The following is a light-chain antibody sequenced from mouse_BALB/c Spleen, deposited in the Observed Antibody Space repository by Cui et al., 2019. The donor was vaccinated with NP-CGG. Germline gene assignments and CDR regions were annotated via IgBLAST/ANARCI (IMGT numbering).Light chain of an antibody. CDR1: TGAVITSNY. Sequence: AVVTEASALTTSPGETVTLTCRSSTGAVITSNYANWVQEKPDHLFTGLIGGTNNRVPGVPARFSGSLIGDKAALTITGAQTEDEAIYFCALWYSNHWVFGGGTKLTVL. J-gene: IGLJ1*01. CDR3: ALWYSNHWV. V-gene: IGLV1*01. CDR2: GTN.